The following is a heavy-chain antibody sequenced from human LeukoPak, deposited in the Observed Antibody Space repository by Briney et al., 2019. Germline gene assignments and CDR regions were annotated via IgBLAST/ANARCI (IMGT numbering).Heavy chain of an antibody. CDR2: INSDGSST. CDR3: ARAMGTSYGFWSGSYTVSYYYYMDV. V-gene: IGHV3-74*01. CDR1: GFTFSSYW. J-gene: IGHJ6*03. D-gene: IGHD3-3*01. Sequence: GGSLRLSCAASGFTFSSYWMHWVRQAPGKGLVWVSRINSDGSSTSYADSVKGRFTISRDNAKNTLYLQMNNLRAEDTAVYYCARAMGTSYGFWSGSYTVSYYYYMDVWGKGTTVAVS.